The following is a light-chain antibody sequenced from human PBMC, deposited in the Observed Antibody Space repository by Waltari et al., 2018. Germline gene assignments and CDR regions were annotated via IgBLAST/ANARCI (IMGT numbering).Light chain of an antibody. J-gene: IGKJ3*01. CDR1: QDIKNY. V-gene: IGKV1-33*01. CDR2: DAS. Sequence: DIQMTQSPSSLSASIGDRVTINCQASQDIKNYLNWFQQKPGKDPKHLIYDASNLETGVPSRFSGSRSGTDFTFTISILQPEDIGTYYCQQYDNLLPFTFGPGTKVEIK. CDR3: QQYDNLLPFT.